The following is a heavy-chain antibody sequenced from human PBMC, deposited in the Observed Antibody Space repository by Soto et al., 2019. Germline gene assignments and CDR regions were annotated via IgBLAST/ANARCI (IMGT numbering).Heavy chain of an antibody. CDR2: ISAYNGNT. V-gene: IGHV1-18*01. CDR3: ARGRVMITFGGPSRVWAFDI. D-gene: IGHD3-16*01. J-gene: IGHJ3*02. Sequence: ASVKVSCKASGYTFTSYGISWVRQAPGQGLEWMGWISAYNGNTNYAQKLQGRVTMTTDTSTSTAYMELRSLRSDDTAVYYCARGRVMITFGGPSRVWAFDIWGQGTMVTVSS. CDR1: GYTFTSYG.